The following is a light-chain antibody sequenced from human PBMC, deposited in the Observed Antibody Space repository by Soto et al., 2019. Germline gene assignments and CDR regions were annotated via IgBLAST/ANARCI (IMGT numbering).Light chain of an antibody. CDR1: QRGNNF. CDR3: QQRSNWPPIT. CDR2: DAS. V-gene: IGKV3-11*01. Sequence: ELVLTQSPATLSLSPGGRATPSCTSRQRGNNFLVWYQQRPGQAPRLLIHDASHRAAGIPARFSGSGFGTDFTLTISSLEPEDDAVYYCQQRSNWPPITFGQGTRLEIK. J-gene: IGKJ5*01.